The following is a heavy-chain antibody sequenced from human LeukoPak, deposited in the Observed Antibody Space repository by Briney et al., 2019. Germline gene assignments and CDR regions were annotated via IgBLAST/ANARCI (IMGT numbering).Heavy chain of an antibody. V-gene: IGHV3-33*01. J-gene: IGHJ4*02. Sequence: GGSLRLSCAASGFTFNHYAMQWVRQAPGKGLEWVAVIWSDGNTQYYADSVRGRFTVSRDNSKNTLYLQMNSLRAEDTAVYYCARDGGAYNGYTFIDSWGLGTLVTVSS. CDR1: GFTFNHYA. D-gene: IGHD5-18*01. CDR2: IWSDGNTQ. CDR3: ARDGGAYNGYTFIDS.